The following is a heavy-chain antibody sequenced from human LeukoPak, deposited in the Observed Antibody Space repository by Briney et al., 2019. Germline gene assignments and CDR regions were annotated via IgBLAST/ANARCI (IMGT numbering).Heavy chain of an antibody. V-gene: IGHV3-48*03. CDR2: IRNSGTTI. CDR1: GFTFSSYE. D-gene: IGHD3-3*01. Sequence: PGGSLRLSCVASGFTFSSYEMNWVRQAPGKGLEWISYIRNSGTTIYYTDSVKGRFTISRDDAKNSLYLQMNSLRAEDTAVYYCARDRPLWSGSGYYFDYWGQGTLVTVSS. CDR3: ARDRPLWSGSGYYFDY. J-gene: IGHJ4*02.